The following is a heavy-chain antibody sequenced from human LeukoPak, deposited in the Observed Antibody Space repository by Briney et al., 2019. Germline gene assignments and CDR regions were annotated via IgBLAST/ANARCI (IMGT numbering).Heavy chain of an antibody. V-gene: IGHV1-24*01. Sequence: ASVKVSCKVSGYTLTELSMHWVRQAPGKGLEWMGGFDPEDGETTYAQKFQARVTMTEDTSTDTAYMELSSLRSEDTAVYYCANLDFWSGYSDYWGQGTLVTVSS. CDR2: FDPEDGET. J-gene: IGHJ4*02. CDR3: ANLDFWSGYSDY. CDR1: GYTLTELS. D-gene: IGHD3-3*01.